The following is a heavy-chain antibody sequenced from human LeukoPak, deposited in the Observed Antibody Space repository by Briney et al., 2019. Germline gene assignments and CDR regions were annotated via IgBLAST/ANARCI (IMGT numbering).Heavy chain of an antibody. J-gene: IGHJ4*02. CDR3: AKGGHYDFWSGYFDY. CDR2: ISWNSGSI. Sequence: PGGSLRLSCAASGFTFDDYAMHWVRQAPGKGLKWVSGISWNSGSIGYADSVKGRFTISRDNAKNSLYLQMNSLRAEDTALYYCAKGGHYDFWSGYFDYWGQGTLVTVSS. V-gene: IGHV3-9*01. D-gene: IGHD3-3*01. CDR1: GFTFDDYA.